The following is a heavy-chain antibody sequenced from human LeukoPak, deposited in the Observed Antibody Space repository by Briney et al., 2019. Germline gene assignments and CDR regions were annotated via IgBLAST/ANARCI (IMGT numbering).Heavy chain of an antibody. CDR3: ARGESGTLKGAFDI. CDR1: GFTFSSYG. Sequence: GGSLRLSCAASGFTFSSYGMHWVRQAPGKGLEWVAVIWYDGSNKYYADSVKGRFTISRDNSKNTLYLQMNSLRAEDTAVYYCARGESGTLKGAFDIWGQGTMVTVSS. CDR2: IWYDGSNK. D-gene: IGHD1-26*01. V-gene: IGHV3-33*01. J-gene: IGHJ3*02.